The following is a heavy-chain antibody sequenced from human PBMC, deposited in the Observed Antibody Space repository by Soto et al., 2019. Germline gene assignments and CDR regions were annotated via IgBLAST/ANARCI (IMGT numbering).Heavy chain of an antibody. V-gene: IGHV3-30-3*01. CDR1: GFTFSSYA. J-gene: IGHJ6*02. CDR3: VRLRGGDFWSGEGYYYGMDV. Sequence: QVQLVESGGDVVQPGRSLRLSCAASGFTFSSYALHWVRQAPGKGLEWVAVISYDGTNKYYADSVKGRFTISRDNSKNTLSLPMNSLRAEDTAVYYCVRLRGGDFWSGEGYYYGMDVWGQGTTVTVSS. CDR2: ISYDGTNK. D-gene: IGHD3-3*01.